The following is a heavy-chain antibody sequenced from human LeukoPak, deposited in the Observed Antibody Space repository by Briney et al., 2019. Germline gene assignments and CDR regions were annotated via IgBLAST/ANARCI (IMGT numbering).Heavy chain of an antibody. D-gene: IGHD1-1*01. J-gene: IGHJ3*02. CDR3: ARKMKTGDRVGTFDI. V-gene: IGHV3-21*01. Sequence: GGSLRLSCAASGFTFSTHNMNWVRQAPMKGLEWVSSIGTDGSYIYYADSVQGRFTISRDNAKNSLYLQMDSLTAEDTAVYYCARKMKTGDRVGTFDIWGQGTMVTVSS. CDR2: IGTDGSYI. CDR1: GFTFSTHN.